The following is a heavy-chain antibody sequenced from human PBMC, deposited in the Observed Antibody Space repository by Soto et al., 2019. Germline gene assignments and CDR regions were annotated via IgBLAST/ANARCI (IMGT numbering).Heavy chain of an antibody. CDR2: IVVGSGNT. CDR1: GFTFTSSA. V-gene: IGHV1-58*02. J-gene: IGHJ6*03. Sequence: SVKVSCKASGFTFTSSAMQWVRQARGQRLEWIGWIVVGSGNTNYAQKFQERVTITRDMSTSTAYMELSSLRSEDTAVYFCVSFTVTGFGNYSDSMDIWWKGTTDTASS. CDR3: VSFTVTGFGNYSDSMDI. D-gene: IGHD4-17*01.